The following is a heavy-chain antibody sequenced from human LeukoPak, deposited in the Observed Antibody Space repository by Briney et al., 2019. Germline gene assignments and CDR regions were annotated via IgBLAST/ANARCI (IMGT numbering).Heavy chain of an antibody. V-gene: IGHV3-49*04. D-gene: IGHD3-22*01. CDR2: IRSNSYGGTA. Sequence: GGSLRLSCAASGFTFSNYAMSWVRQAPGKGLEWVGFIRSNSYGGTADYAASVKGRFSISRDDSKSIAYLQMNSLKTEDTAVYYCTRDAESRYYDSSGYPYWGQGTLVTVSS. CDR1: GFTFSNYA. CDR3: TRDAESRYYDSSGYPY. J-gene: IGHJ4*02.